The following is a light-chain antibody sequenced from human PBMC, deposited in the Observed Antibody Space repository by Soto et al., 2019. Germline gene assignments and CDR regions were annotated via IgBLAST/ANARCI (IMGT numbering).Light chain of an antibody. Sequence: DFQMTQSPATLSASVGDRVTITCRASQNIRSRLAWFQQKPGKAPKLLIYDASSLESGVPQRFSGSGSGTEFTLTISILQTDDFSTYSCQQYHSYWTFGQGTKVE. J-gene: IGKJ1*01. V-gene: IGKV1-5*01. CDR2: DAS. CDR3: QQYHSYWT. CDR1: QNIRSR.